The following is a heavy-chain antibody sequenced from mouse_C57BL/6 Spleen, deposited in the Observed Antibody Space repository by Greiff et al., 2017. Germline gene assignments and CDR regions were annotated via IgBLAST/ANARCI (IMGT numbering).Heavy chain of an antibody. Sequence: EVMLVESGGGLVQPGGSLSLSCAASGFTFTDYYMSWVRQPPGTALEWLGFIRNKANGYTTEYSASVKGRFTISRDNSQSILYLQMNALRAEDSATYYCARYRPYYYGSSLDYWGQGTTLTVSS. J-gene: IGHJ2*01. CDR3: ARYRPYYYGSSLDY. CDR1: GFTFTDYY. CDR2: IRNKANGYTT. V-gene: IGHV7-3*01. D-gene: IGHD1-1*01.